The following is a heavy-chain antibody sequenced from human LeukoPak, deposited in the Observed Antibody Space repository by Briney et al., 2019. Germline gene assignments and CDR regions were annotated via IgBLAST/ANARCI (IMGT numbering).Heavy chain of an antibody. V-gene: IGHV3-53*01. CDR2: IYGGGST. D-gene: IGHD5-18*01. Sequence: GGSLRLSCAASGFTVSSNYMNWVRQAPGKGLEWVSVIYGGGSTYYADSVKGRFTISRDNSKNTLYLQMNSLRAEDTAVYYCAREDTAMVPLSYLDYWGQGTLVTVSS. CDR1: GFTVSSNY. CDR3: AREDTAMVPLSYLDY. J-gene: IGHJ4*02.